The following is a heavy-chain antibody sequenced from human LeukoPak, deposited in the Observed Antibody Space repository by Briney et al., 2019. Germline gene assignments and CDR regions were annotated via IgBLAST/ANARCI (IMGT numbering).Heavy chain of an antibody. CDR1: GFTFSTYS. CDR2: ISSISSII. D-gene: IGHD6-13*01. V-gene: IGHV3-48*01. J-gene: IGHJ4*02. CDR3: TRSRPGTEAGQPNFDY. Sequence: GGSLRLSCAASGFTFSTYSMSWVRQAPGKGLEWVSYISSISSIIYYADSVKGRFTISRDNARNSLYLQMNSLRAEDTAVYYCTRSRPGTEAGQPNFDYWGQGTLVTASS.